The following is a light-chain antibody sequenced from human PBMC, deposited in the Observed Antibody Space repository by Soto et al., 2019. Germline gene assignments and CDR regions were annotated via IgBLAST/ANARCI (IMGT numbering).Light chain of an antibody. CDR3: QQYNNWPPLYT. V-gene: IGKV3-15*01. CDR2: GAS. CDR1: QSISSN. J-gene: IGKJ2*01. Sequence: EIVMTQSPATLSMSPGERATLSCRASQSISSNLAWYQQIPGQAPRLLIYGASTRATGIPARFSGSGSGTDFTLTISSLQSEDFAIYYCQQYNNWPPLYTFGQGTKLENK.